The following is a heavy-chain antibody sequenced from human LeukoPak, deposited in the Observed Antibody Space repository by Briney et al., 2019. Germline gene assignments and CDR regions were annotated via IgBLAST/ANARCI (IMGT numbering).Heavy chain of an antibody. CDR2: IYPGDSDT. V-gene: IGHV5-51*01. CDR1: GYSFTSYW. CDR3: AIGRDGYNSLGENDY. D-gene: IGHD5-24*01. Sequence: GESLKTSCKGSGYSFTSYWIAWVRQLPGKGLEWMGIIYPGDSDTRYSPSFQGQVTISADKSISTAYLQWSSLKASDTAMYYCAIGRDGYNSLGENDYWGQGTLVTVSS. J-gene: IGHJ4*02.